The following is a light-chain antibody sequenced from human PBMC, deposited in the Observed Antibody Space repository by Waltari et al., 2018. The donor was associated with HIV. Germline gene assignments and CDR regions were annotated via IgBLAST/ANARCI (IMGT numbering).Light chain of an antibody. J-gene: IGLJ2*01. CDR1: RGRIASHY. V-gene: IGLV6-57*03. CDR2: EDN. CDR3: QSYDSSNVV. Sequence: NFMLPQPHSVSESPGKTVTISCPRCRGRIASHYLQWYPQRPGSAPTTVISEDNQRPSGVPDRFSGSIDTSSNSASLSISGLKTEDEADYYCQSYDSSNVVFGGGTKLTVL.